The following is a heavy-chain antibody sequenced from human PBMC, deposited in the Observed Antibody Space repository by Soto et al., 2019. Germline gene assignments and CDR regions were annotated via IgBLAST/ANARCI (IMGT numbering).Heavy chain of an antibody. CDR1: GCSISSYY. V-gene: IGHV4-59*01. D-gene: IGHD2-15*01. CDR3: ARSTTLYSYYGMDV. J-gene: IGHJ6*02. CDR2: IYYSGST. Sequence: SETLSLTCTVSGCSISSYYWSWIRQPPGKGLEWIGYIYYSGSTNYNPSLKSRVTISVDTSKNQFSLKLSSVTAADTAVYYCARSTTLYSYYGMDVWGQGTTVTVSS.